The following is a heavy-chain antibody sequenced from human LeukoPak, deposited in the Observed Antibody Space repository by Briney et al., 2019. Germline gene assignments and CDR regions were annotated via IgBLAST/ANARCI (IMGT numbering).Heavy chain of an antibody. CDR3: ARDLRAAASGY. CDR2: IYSGGST. J-gene: IGHJ4*02. V-gene: IGHV3-66*01. D-gene: IGHD6-13*01. CDR1: GFTVSSNY. Sequence: GGSLRLSCAASGFTVSSNYMSWVRQAPGKGLEWVSVIYSGGSTYYADSVKGRFTISRDSSKNTLYLQMNSLRAEDTAVYYCARDLRAAASGYWGQGTLVTVSS.